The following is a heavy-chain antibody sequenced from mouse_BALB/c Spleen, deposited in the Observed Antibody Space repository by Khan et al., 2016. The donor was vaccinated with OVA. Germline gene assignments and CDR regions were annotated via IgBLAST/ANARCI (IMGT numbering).Heavy chain of an antibody. CDR1: GYTFTSYT. V-gene: IGHV1-4*01. J-gene: IGHJ3*01. Sequence: QVQLKQSGAELARPGASVKMSCKASGYTFTSYTIHWIKLRPGQGLEWIGYINPSNGYTNYNQKFKDKATLTADKSSTTAYMELSSLTSDDSALYNCVRDGAYHRNDGWFAYWGQGTLVTASA. D-gene: IGHD2-14*01. CDR3: VRDGAYHRNDGWFAY. CDR2: INPSNGYT.